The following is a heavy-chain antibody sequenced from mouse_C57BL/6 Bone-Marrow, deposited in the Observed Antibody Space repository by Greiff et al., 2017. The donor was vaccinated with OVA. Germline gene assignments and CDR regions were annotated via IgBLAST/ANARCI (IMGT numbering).Heavy chain of an antibody. J-gene: IGHJ4*01. Sequence: DVQLVESGGGLVQPGGSLKLSCAASGFTFSDYGMAWVRQAPRTGPEWVAFISNLAYSIYYADTVTGRFTISRENAKNTLYLEMSSLRSEDTAMYYCARQQVPYAMDYWGQGTSVTVSS. CDR2: ISNLAYSI. V-gene: IGHV5-15*01. CDR3: ARQQVPYAMDY. CDR1: GFTFSDYG.